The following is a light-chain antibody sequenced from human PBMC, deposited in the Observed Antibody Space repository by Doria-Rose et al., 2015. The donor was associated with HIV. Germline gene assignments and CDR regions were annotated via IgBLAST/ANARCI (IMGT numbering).Light chain of an antibody. Sequence: DIQVTQSPSSLSASIGDRVTITCRASQTVSTYLNWFQQEPGKAPKLLIYAASRLQSGVPSRFSGSGSGTDFTLTISGLQPGDFATYYCQQTYSSPPWTVGQGTKVEMK. J-gene: IGKJ1*01. CDR1: QTVSTY. CDR2: AAS. CDR3: QQTYSSPPWT. V-gene: IGKV1-39*01.